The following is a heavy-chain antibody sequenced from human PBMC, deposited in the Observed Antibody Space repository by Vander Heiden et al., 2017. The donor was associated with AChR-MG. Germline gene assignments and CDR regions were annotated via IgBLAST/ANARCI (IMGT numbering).Heavy chain of an antibody. D-gene: IGHD5-18*01. CDR2: INHGGST. CDR3: ARNCGYSYVLGDV. V-gene: IGHV4-34*01. J-gene: IGHJ6*04. CDR1: GGSCSGYY. Sequence: QVQLQQWGAGLLKPSETLSLTCGVYGGSCSGYYWSWIRQPPGKGLEWIGEINHGGSTNYNPSLKSRVTISVDTSKNQFSLKLSSVTAADTAVYYCARNCGYSYVLGDVWDKGTTVTVSS.